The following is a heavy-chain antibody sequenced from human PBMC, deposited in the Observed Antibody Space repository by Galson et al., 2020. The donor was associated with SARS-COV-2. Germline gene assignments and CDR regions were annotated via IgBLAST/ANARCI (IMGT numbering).Heavy chain of an antibody. Sequence: TGGSLRLSCAASGFTFSNAWMSWVRQAPGKGLEWVGRIKSKTDGGTTDYAAPVKGRFTISRDDSKNTLCLQMNSLKTEDTAVYYCTASRIAARWVDPNFDYWGQGTLVTVSS. D-gene: IGHD6-6*01. CDR2: IKSKTDGGTT. CDR3: TASRIAARWVDPNFDY. CDR1: GFTFSNAW. V-gene: IGHV3-15*01. J-gene: IGHJ4*02.